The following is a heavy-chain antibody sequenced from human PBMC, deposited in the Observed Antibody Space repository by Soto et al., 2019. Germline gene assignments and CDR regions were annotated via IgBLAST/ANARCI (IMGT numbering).Heavy chain of an antibody. CDR3: ARVGQYYYGSGSRNWFDP. CDR2: IYRSGST. J-gene: IGHJ5*02. CDR1: GGSISSSNW. D-gene: IGHD3-10*01. V-gene: IGHV4-4*02. Sequence: SETLSLTCAVSGGSISSSNWWSWVRQPPGKGLEWIGEIYRSGSTNYNPSLKSRVTISVDKSKNQFSLKLSSVTAADTAVYYCARVGQYYYGSGSRNWFDPWGQGTLVTVSS.